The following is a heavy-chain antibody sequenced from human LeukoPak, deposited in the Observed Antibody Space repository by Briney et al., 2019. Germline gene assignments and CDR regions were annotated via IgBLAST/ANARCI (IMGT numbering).Heavy chain of an antibody. CDR2: INGVGRST. D-gene: IGHD3-22*01. Sequence: GGSLRLSCAASGFTFSSYWMHWVRQAPGKGLVWVSRINGVGRSTHYADSVKGRFTISREDSNNTLHLQMNSLRAEDTAVYYCARPYYYDSSGYLGNRGKDAFDIWGQGTMVTVST. V-gene: IGHV3-74*01. CDR3: ARPYYYDSSGYLGNRGKDAFDI. J-gene: IGHJ3*02. CDR1: GFTFSSYW.